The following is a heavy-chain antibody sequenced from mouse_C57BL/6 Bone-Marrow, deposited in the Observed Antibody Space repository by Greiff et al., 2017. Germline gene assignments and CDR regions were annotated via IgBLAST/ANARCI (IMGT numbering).Heavy chain of an antibody. D-gene: IGHD2-4*01. Sequence: QVQLQQPGAELVKPGASVKLSCKASGYTFTSYWMQWVKQRPGQGLEWIGEIDPSDSYTNYNQKFKGKATLTVDTSSSTAYMQLSSLTSEASAVYYCARDSYDYDGDYYAMDYWGQGTSVTVSS. CDR3: ARDSYDYDGDYYAMDY. J-gene: IGHJ4*01. V-gene: IGHV1-50*01. CDR1: GYTFTSYW. CDR2: IDPSDSYT.